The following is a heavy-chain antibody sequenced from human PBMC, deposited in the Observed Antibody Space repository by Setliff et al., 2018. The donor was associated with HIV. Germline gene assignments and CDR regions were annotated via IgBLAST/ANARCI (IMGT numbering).Heavy chain of an antibody. D-gene: IGHD3-10*01. CDR2: VHYGGSI. CDR3: ARPALGIGGGSRFDN. CDR1: GGPISTNDYY. J-gene: IGHJ4*02. V-gene: IGHV4-39*01. Sequence: SETLSLTCTVSGGPISTNDYYWGFIRQSPGKGLEWIASVHYGGSIFYNPSLKSRVTLSVGTSKRQFFLNLSSATTADTAVYYCARPALGIGGGSRFDNWGQGTRVTVSS.